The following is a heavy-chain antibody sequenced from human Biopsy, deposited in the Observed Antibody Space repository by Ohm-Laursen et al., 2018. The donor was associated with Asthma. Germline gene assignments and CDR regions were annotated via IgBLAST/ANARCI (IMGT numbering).Heavy chain of an antibody. CDR2: GGSYYDGGLK. D-gene: IGHD3-3*01. V-gene: IGHV3-30-3*01. CDR1: GFTFRSYA. CDR3: ARDVMEWYLPAFDF. J-gene: IGHJ4*02. Sequence: SLRLSCAAPGFTFRSYAMHWVRQAPGKGLEWVAVGGSYYDGGLKYYADSVIGRFTVSRDDSKNTLYLQMNSLRPDDTAVYYCARDVMEWYLPAFDFWGQGTLVTVSS.